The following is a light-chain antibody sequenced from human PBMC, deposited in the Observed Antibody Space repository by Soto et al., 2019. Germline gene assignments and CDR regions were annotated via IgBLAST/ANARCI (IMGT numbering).Light chain of an antibody. CDR1: SSDIGGYDH. V-gene: IGLV2-8*01. CDR3: CSYAAMSTLV. J-gene: IGLJ3*02. Sequence: QSALTQPPSASGSPGQSVTISCTGTSSDIGGYDHVSWYRQDPGKAPKVMIYEVTKRPSGVPDRFSGSKAGNTASLTVFGLQAEDEANYYCCSYAAMSTLVFGGGTQLTVL. CDR2: EVT.